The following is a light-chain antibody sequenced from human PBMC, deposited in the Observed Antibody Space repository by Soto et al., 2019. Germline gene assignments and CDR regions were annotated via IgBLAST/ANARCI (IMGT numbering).Light chain of an antibody. CDR3: SSYAVSSNV. Sequence: QSVLTQPPSASGSPGQSVAISCTGTSSDVGGYNYVSWYQQHPGKAPKLMIYEVNKRPPGVPDRLSGSKSGHTASLTVSGLQAEDEAEYYSSSYAVSSNVFGTGTKVTVL. J-gene: IGLJ1*01. V-gene: IGLV2-8*01. CDR1: SSDVGGYNY. CDR2: EVN.